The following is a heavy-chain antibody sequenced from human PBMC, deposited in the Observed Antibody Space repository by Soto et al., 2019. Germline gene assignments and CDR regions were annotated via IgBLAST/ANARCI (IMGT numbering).Heavy chain of an antibody. CDR2: ISSSSSTI. V-gene: IGHV3-48*01. CDR3: ARDEYSSSWTPIDY. J-gene: IGHJ4*02. CDR1: GFTFSSYS. Sequence: GGSLRLSCAASGFTFSSYSMNWVRQAPGKGLEWVSYISSSSSTIYYADSVKGRFTISRDNAKNSLYLQMNSLRAEDTAVYYCARDEYSSSWTPIDYWGQGTLVTVSS. D-gene: IGHD6-13*01.